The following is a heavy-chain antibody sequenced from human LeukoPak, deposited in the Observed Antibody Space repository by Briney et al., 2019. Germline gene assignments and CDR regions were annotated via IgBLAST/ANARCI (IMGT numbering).Heavy chain of an antibody. D-gene: IGHD3-3*01. CDR2: IYYSGST. CDR1: GGSISSYY. CDR3: ARVPNHLRFLEWSVFDP. Sequence: SETLSLTCTVSGGSISSYYWSWIRQPPGKGLEWIGYIYYSGSTNYNPSLKSRVTISVDTSKNQFSLKLSSVTAADTAVYYCARVPNHLRFLEWSVFDPWGQGTLVTVSS. V-gene: IGHV4-59*12. J-gene: IGHJ5*02.